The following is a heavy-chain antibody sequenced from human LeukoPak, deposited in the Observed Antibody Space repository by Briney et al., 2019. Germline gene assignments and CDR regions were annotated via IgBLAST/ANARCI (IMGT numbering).Heavy chain of an antibody. D-gene: IGHD1-26*01. J-gene: IGHJ6*02. V-gene: IGHV1-18*01. CDR3: ARGSYPYSHGMDV. CDR2: ISAKTGNT. Sequence: GASVKVSCKASGYNFNNYGVSWVRQAPGQGREWRGWISAKTGNTNYAQKVQGRVTMTTDTSTTTAYMELRSLGSDDTAVYYCARGSYPYSHGMDVWGQGTTVTVSS. CDR1: GYNFNNYG.